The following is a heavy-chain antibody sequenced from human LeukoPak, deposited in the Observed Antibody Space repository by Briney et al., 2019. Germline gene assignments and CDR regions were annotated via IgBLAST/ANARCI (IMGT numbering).Heavy chain of an antibody. V-gene: IGHV4-59*12. CDR2: IYYSGST. J-gene: IGHJ3*02. D-gene: IGHD3-10*01. Sequence: PSETLSLTYTDSGGSISSYYWSWIRQPPGKGLEWIGYIYYSGSTNYNPSLKSRVTISLDTSRNQFSLKLNSVTAADTAVYYCSKSNGYGLIDIWGQGTMVTVSS. CDR3: SKSNGYGLIDI. CDR1: GGSISSYY.